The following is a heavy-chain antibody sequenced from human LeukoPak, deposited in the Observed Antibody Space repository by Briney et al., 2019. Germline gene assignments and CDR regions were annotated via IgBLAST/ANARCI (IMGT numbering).Heavy chain of an antibody. Sequence: GGSLRLSCAASGFTFDDYAMHWVRQAPGKGLEWVSGISWNSGSRGYADSVKGRFTISRDNAKNSLYLQMNSLRAEDTALYYCAKDMTAAGTYPMDYWGQGTLVTVSS. CDR2: ISWNSGSR. D-gene: IGHD6-13*01. J-gene: IGHJ4*02. V-gene: IGHV3-9*01. CDR1: GFTFDDYA. CDR3: AKDMTAAGTYPMDY.